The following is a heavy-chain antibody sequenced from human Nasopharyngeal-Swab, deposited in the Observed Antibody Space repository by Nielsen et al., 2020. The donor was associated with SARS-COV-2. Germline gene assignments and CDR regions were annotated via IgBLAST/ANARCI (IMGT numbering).Heavy chain of an antibody. CDR3: ARGRRGIVGATVYYFDY. D-gene: IGHD1-26*01. CDR1: GYTFTSYD. J-gene: IGHJ4*02. CDR2: MNPNSVNT. V-gene: IGHV1-8*01. Sequence: ASVQVSCKASGYTFTSYDINWVRQATAQGLEWMGWMNPNSVNTRYAQKFQGRVTMTRNTSISTAYMELSSLRSEDTAVYYCARGRRGIVGATVYYFDYWGQGTLVTVSS.